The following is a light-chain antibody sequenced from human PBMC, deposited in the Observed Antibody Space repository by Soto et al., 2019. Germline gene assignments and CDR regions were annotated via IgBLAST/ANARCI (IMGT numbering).Light chain of an antibody. Sequence: DIQMTQSPSSVSASVGGRITITCRASQGIGVRLAWFQQKPGKAPQYLIQSASILQSGVPSRFSGSGSGTEFILTINSLQPEDVAIYYCLQVNSFPRTFGRGTKGDI. J-gene: IGKJ1*01. CDR3: LQVNSFPRT. CDR2: SAS. V-gene: IGKV1-12*01. CDR1: QGIGVR.